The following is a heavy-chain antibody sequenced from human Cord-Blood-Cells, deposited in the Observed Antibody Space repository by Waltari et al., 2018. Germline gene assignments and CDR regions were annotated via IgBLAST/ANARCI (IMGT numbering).Heavy chain of an antibody. J-gene: IGHJ3*02. Sequence: QLQLQESGSGLVKPSQTLSLTCAVSGGSISSGGYSWSWIRQPPGKGLEWIGYIYQRGSTYSHPTLKAGGTISVDRSNNQCSLKQSSVTAADTAVYYCARSGTPLKLGAFDIWGQGTMVTVSS. CDR3: ARSGTPLKLGAFDI. CDR1: GGSISSGGYS. D-gene: IGHD3-16*01. CDR2: IYQRGST. V-gene: IGHV4-30-2*01.